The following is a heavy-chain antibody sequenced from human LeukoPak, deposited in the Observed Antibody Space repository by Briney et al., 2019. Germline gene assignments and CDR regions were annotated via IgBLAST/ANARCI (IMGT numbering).Heavy chain of an antibody. D-gene: IGHD3-10*01. CDR1: GFTYRNYE. CDR2: ISGSGSAT. J-gene: IGHJ4*02. CDR3: ARRGFGDY. V-gene: IGHV3-48*03. Sequence: GGSLRLSCAASGFTYRNYEMNWVRQAPGKGLEWVAYISGSGSATFYADSVKGRFHISRDNAKNSLYLQMNSLRADDTAVYYCARRGFGDYWGQGTLVTVSS.